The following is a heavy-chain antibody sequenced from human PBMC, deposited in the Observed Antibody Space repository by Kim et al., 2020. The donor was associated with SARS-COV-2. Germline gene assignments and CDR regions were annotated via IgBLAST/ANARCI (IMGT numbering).Heavy chain of an antibody. V-gene: IGHV4-34*01. D-gene: IGHD6-13*01. CDR3: ARAGSLAAAGRYYSDY. CDR2: INHSGST. Sequence: SETLSLTCAVYGGSFSGYYWSWIRQPPGKGLEWIGEINHSGSTNYNPSLKSRVTISVDTSKNQFSLKLSSVTAADTAVYYCARAGSLAAAGRYYSDYWGQGTLVTVSS. CDR1: GGSFSGYY. J-gene: IGHJ4*02.